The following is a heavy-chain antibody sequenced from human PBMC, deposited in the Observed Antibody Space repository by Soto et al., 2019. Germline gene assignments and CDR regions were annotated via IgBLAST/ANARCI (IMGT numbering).Heavy chain of an antibody. V-gene: IGHV3-33*01. J-gene: IGHJ5*02. CDR1: GFTFSSYG. CDR2: IWYDGSNK. CDR3: ARAFYSSSWYYLDWFDP. Sequence: QVQLVESGGGVVQPGRSLRLSCAASGFTFSSYGMHWVRQAPGKGLEWVAVIWYDGSNKYYADSVKGRFTISRDNSKNTLYLQMNSLGAEDTAVYYCARAFYSSSWYYLDWFDPWGQGTLVTVSS. D-gene: IGHD6-13*01.